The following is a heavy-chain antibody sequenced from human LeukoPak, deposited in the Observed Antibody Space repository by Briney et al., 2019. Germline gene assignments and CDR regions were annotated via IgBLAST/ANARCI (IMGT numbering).Heavy chain of an antibody. V-gene: IGHV1-18*01. CDR1: RYTLTSSI. CDR2: ISAYSGNT. Sequence: ASVKVSCKASRYTLTSSIVSSVRQAPGQGLEWMGWISAYSGNTNYAQKLQGRVTMTTDTSTSTAYMELRRLRSDDTAVYYCARTAQYSGYDPCDYWGQGTLVSVSS. J-gene: IGHJ4*02. D-gene: IGHD5-12*01. CDR3: ARTAQYSGYDPCDY.